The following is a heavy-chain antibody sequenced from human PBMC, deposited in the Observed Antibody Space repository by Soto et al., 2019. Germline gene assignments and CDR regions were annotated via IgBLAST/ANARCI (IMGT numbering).Heavy chain of an antibody. CDR1: GYTFTNFD. V-gene: IGHV1-8*01. Sequence: QVQLVQSGAEVKKPGASVKVSCKASGYTFTNFDIHWVRQASGQGLEWMGWMNPNTGNTDYAQKFQGRVTMTRDTSITTAYMELRSLRSEGTAVYYCARLTMIRGVTFDYWGQGALVTVSS. CDR3: ARLTMIRGVTFDY. J-gene: IGHJ4*02. CDR2: MNPNTGNT. D-gene: IGHD3-10*01.